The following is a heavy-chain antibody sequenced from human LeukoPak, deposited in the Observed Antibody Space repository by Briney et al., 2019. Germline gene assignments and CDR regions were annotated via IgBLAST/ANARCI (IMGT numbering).Heavy chain of an antibody. CDR1: GDSVSSNSVT. V-gene: IGHV6-1*01. CDR3: ARRLTQYDCFDP. D-gene: IGHD2-2*01. CDR2: TYYRSTWYN. J-gene: IGHJ5*02. Sequence: SQTLSLTCAISGDSVSSNSVTWNWIRQSPSRGLEWLGRTYYRSTWYNDYAVSERGRITVNPDTSKNQFSLHLNSVSPEDTAVYYCARRLTQYDCFDPWGQGILVTVSS.